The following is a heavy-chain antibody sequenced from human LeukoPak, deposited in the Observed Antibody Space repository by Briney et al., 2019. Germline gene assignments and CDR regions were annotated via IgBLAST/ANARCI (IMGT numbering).Heavy chain of an antibody. J-gene: IGHJ4*02. V-gene: IGHV3-23*01. CDR3: AKTPQGYSAYYDY. CDR1: GFTFNNCA. CDR2: ISGGGDGA. D-gene: IGHD5-12*01. Sequence: PGGSLRLSCAASGFTFNNCAMSWVRQAPGKGLEWVSTISGGGDGAFYADSVKGRCTISRDNSGNTMSLQMNGLRAEDTAVYFCAKTPQGYSAYYDYWGQGALVTVSS.